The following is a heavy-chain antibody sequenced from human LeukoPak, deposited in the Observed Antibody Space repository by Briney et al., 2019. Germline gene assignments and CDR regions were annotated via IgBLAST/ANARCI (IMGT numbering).Heavy chain of an antibody. D-gene: IGHD6-6*01. Sequence: KPSETLSLTCTVSGGSISSSSYYWGWIRQPPGKGLEWIGEINHSGSTNYNPSLKSRVTISVDTSKNQFSLKLSSVTAADTAVYYCARGGSSSPEDSLPYYFDYWGQGTLVTVSS. CDR2: INHSGST. CDR3: ARGGSSSPEDSLPYYFDY. V-gene: IGHV4-39*07. CDR1: GGSISSSSYY. J-gene: IGHJ4*02.